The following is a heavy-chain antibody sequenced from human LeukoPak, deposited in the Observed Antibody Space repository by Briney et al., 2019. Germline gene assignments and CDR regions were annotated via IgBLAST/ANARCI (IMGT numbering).Heavy chain of an antibody. V-gene: IGHV4-4*09. D-gene: IGHD2-2*01. CDR3: ARATQRYCSGTTCFPYWFDT. CDR2: THTSGSP. J-gene: IGHJ5*02. CDR1: GGSMTHYF. Sequence: PSETLSLTCTVSGGSMTHYFWNWIRQAPGKELEWIGYTHTSGSPDYSRSLKSRVTISLDTSKNHFSLMLSSVTAADTAVYFCARATQRYCSGTTCFPYWFDTWGQGTLATVSS.